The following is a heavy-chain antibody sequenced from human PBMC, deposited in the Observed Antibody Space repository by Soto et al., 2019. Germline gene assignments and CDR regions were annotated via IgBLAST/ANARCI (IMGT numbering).Heavy chain of an antibody. D-gene: IGHD6-19*01. Sequence: GESLKISCKGSGYSFTSYWITWVRQMPGKGLEWMGRIDPSDSYTNYSPSFQGHVTISVDKSISTAYLQWSSLKASDTAMYYCAGAGSGWFDYFDYWGQGTLVTVSS. CDR2: IDPSDSYT. CDR1: GYSFTSYW. CDR3: AGAGSGWFDYFDY. J-gene: IGHJ4*02. V-gene: IGHV5-10-1*01.